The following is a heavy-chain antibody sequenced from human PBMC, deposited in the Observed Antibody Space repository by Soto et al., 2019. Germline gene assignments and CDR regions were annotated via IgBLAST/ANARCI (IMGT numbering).Heavy chain of an antibody. V-gene: IGHV1-69*02. Sequence: QVQLVQSGAEVKKPGSSVKVSCKASGGTFSSYPISWVRQAPGQGLEWMGRIIPILDITDYAQRFQGRVTITADKSTSTAYMELSSLCSDDTAVYYCARPTSTGTTSGYYFDYWGQGTLVTVSS. J-gene: IGHJ4*02. CDR2: IIPILDIT. CDR1: GGTFSSYP. CDR3: ARPTSTGTTSGYYFDY. D-gene: IGHD1-7*01.